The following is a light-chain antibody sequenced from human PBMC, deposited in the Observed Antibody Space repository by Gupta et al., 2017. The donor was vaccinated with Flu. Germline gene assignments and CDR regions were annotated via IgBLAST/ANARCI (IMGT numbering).Light chain of an antibody. Sequence: INISCTGTSSDIGTYNYVYWYQQYPGRAPNLMIYEVRNRPSGISDRFSGSKAGNTASLTISGLQAEDEADDYCSSYSATGALALFGGGTKVTVL. CDR1: SSDIGTYNY. CDR2: EVR. J-gene: IGLJ2*01. V-gene: IGLV2-14*01. CDR3: SSYSATGALAL.